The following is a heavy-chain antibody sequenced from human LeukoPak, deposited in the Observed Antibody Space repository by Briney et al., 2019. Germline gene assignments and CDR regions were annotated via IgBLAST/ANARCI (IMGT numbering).Heavy chain of an antibody. D-gene: IGHD1-26*01. J-gene: IGHJ4*02. V-gene: IGHV3-53*01. CDR3: ARGPGGSYYYFDY. Sequence: GGSLRLSCAASGFTVSSNYMSWVRQAPGKGLEWVSVIYSGGSTYYADSVKGRFTISRDNSKNTLYLQMNSLRAEDTAVYYCARGPGGSYYYFDYWGQGTLVTVSS. CDR2: IYSGGST. CDR1: GFTVSSNY.